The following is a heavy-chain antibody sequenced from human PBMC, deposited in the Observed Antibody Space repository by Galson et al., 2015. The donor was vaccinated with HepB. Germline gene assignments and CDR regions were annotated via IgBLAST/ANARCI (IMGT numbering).Heavy chain of an antibody. D-gene: IGHD6-13*01. CDR1: GYTLTSYG. CDR2: ISAYNGNT. CDR3: ARDHSWAAAGTSNWFDP. J-gene: IGHJ5*02. V-gene: IGHV1-18*04. Sequence: SCKASGYTLTSYGISWVRQAPGQGLEWMGWISAYNGNTNYAQKFQGRVTMITDTSTSTAYVELRSLSSDDTAVYYCARDHSWAAAGTSNWFDPWGQGTLVTVSS.